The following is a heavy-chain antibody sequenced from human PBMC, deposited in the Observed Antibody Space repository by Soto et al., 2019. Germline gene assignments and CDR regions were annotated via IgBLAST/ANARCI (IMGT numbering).Heavy chain of an antibody. J-gene: IGHJ4*02. D-gene: IGHD3-3*01. Sequence: LGEFLKISCKGSGYNFAGYWIAWVRQMPGKGLELMGIIYPSDSDTRYRPSFQGQVTISADKSISSAYLQWSSLRASDTAMYYCARGGVSTRTFDYWGQGTPVIVSS. CDR2: IYPSDSDT. V-gene: IGHV5-51*01. CDR3: ARGGVSTRTFDY. CDR1: GYNFAGYW.